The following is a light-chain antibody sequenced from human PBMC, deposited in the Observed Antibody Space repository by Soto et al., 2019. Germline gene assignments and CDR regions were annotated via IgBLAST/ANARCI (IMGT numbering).Light chain of an antibody. CDR3: CSYAGSYTWV. CDR1: RSDVGGYNF. V-gene: IGLV2-11*01. CDR2: DVS. J-gene: IGLJ3*02. Sequence: QSVLTQPRSVSGSPGQSVTISCTGTRSDVGGYNFVSWYQQHPGKAPKLMIYDVSKRPSGVPDRFSGSKSGNTASLTISGLQAEDEAAYHCCSYAGSYTWVFGGGTKLTVL.